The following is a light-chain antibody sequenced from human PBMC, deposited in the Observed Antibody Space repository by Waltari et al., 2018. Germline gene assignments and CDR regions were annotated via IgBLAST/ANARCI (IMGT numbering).Light chain of an antibody. Sequence: QSVLTQPPSASGTAGQRVTIPCSGSSSNIGSNTVSWYQQLPDTAPTLLIYINTQRPSGVPDRFSGSKSGTSASLAISGLQSEDEADYYCAAWDDSRGYVFGTGTKVTVL. V-gene: IGLV1-44*01. J-gene: IGLJ1*01. CDR2: INT. CDR1: SSNIGSNT. CDR3: AAWDDSRGYV.